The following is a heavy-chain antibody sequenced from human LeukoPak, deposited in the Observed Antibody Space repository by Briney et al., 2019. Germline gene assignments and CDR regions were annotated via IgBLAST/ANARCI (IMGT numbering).Heavy chain of an antibody. CDR2: INPNSGGT. V-gene: IGHV1-2*02. Sequence: ASVKVSCKASGYTFTGYNMHWVRQAPGQGHEGMGWINPNSGGTNYAQKFQGRVTMTRDTSISTAYMELSRLRSDDTAVYYCARDGEITMRGGWFDPWCQGSLVAVSS. CDR3: ARDGEITMRGGWFDP. CDR1: GYTFTGYN. J-gene: IGHJ5*02. D-gene: IGHD3-22*01.